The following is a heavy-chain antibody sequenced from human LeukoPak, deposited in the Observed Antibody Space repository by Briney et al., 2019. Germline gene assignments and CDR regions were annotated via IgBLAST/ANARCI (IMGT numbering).Heavy chain of an antibody. V-gene: IGHV4-39*01. J-gene: IGHJ6*03. CDR3: ARQISDYYYYYMDV. Sequence: SETLCLTCTVSGGSISTSAFYWGWIRQPPGKGLEWIGSIYDSGNEFYNPSLKSRVTISADTSKNQFSLKLNSVTAADTAMYYCARQISDYYYYYMDVWGEGITVTVSS. D-gene: IGHD2/OR15-2a*01. CDR2: IYDSGNE. CDR1: GGSISTSAFY.